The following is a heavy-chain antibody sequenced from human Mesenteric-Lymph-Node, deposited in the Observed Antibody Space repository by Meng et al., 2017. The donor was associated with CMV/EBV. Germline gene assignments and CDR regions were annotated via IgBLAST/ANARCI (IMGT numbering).Heavy chain of an antibody. D-gene: IGHD1-14*01. J-gene: IGHJ4*02. CDR3: ARHKDVPALPDF. CDR1: GDSIISDTYY. CDR2: ISHSGST. V-gene: IGHV4-39*01. Sequence: VAGDSIISDTYYWAWVRQPPGRGLEWIGSISHSGSTSYNPSRESRVTISVDTSKNQFSLNLNSVTAADTAVYYCARHKDVPALPDFWGQGTLVTVSS.